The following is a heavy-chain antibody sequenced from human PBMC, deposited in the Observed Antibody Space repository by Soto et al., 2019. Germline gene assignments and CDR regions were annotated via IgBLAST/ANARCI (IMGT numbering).Heavy chain of an antibody. D-gene: IGHD2-15*01. V-gene: IGHV3-30-3*01. CDR2: ISYDGSNK. J-gene: IGHJ2*01. Sequence: KGLELVAVISYDGSNKYYAYSVKGRFTLSRDHSKNTLYLQMNSLRAEDTAVYYFFFSSRRRHTRYRSGLGIPAEPLSDL. CDR3: FFSSRRRHTRYRSGLGIPAEPLSDL.